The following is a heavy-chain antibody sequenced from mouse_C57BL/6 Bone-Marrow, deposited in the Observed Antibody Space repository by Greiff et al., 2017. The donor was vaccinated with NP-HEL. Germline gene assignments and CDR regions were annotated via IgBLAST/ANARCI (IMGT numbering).Heavy chain of an antibody. J-gene: IGHJ3*01. CDR3: ARHDYYGSSAWFAY. CDR1: GFTFSDYY. Sequence: EVQLVESGGGLVQPGGSLKLSCAASGFTFSDYYMYWVRQTPEKRLEWVAYISNGGGSTYYPDTVKGRFTISRDDAKNTLYLQMSRLKSEDTAMYYCARHDYYGSSAWFAYWGQGTLVTVSA. CDR2: ISNGGGST. V-gene: IGHV5-12*01. D-gene: IGHD1-1*01.